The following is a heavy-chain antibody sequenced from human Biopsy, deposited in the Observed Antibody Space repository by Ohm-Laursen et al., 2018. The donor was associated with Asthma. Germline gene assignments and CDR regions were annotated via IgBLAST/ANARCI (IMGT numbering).Heavy chain of an antibody. V-gene: IGHV1-2*06. J-gene: IGHJ5*02. Sequence: SVKVSCKASGYPFIGYHIHWMRQAPGQGLEWMGRINPNIGATNYAQKFQGRVTMTRDTSISTAYMEVSRLRSDGTAVYYCARGQKSAGDRWFDPWGQGTLVTVSS. CDR2: INPNIGAT. CDR1: GYPFIGYH. D-gene: IGHD6-13*01. CDR3: ARGQKSAGDRWFDP.